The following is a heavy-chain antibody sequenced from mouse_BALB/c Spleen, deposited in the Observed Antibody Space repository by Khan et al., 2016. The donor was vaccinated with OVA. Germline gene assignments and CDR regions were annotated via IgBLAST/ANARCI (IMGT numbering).Heavy chain of an antibody. CDR2: IYPGSGST. CDR1: GYIFTSYW. V-gene: IGHV1-76*01. D-gene: IGHD1-1*01. CDR3: ARSNYGSAYAMDN. J-gene: IGHJ4*01. Sequence: QVQLKQSGAELVRPWASVKLSCKTSGYIFTSYWIHWVNQRSGQGLEWLARIYPGSGSTYNNANFKGKATLTAVKSPSTADMQLSRLKSEGSAVYLCARSNYGSAYAMDNWGQGTTVTVSS.